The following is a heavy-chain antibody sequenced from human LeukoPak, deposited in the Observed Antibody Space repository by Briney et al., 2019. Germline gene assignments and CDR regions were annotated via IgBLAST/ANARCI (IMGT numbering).Heavy chain of an antibody. CDR1: GFTFSSYA. CDR3: AKRDDDFWSGYYRAYYFDY. V-gene: IGHV3-23*01. Sequence: GGSLRLSCAASGFTFSSYAMSWVRQAPGKGLEWVSAISGSGGSTYYADSVKGRFTISRDNSKNTLYLQMNSLRAEDTAVYYCAKRDDDFWSGYYRAYYFDYWGQGTLVTVSS. CDR2: ISGSGGST. D-gene: IGHD3-3*01. J-gene: IGHJ4*02.